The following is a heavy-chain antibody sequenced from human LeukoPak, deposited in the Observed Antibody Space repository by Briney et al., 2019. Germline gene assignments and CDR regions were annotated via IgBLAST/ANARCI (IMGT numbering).Heavy chain of an antibody. J-gene: IGHJ4*02. Sequence: GGSLRLSCAASGFTFDDYAMHWVRQAPGKGLEWVSGISWNSGSIGYADSVKGRFTISRDNAKNSLYLQMNSLRAEDTASYYCAKAGAYGDYLTALLDYWGQGTLVTVSS. D-gene: IGHD4-17*01. CDR2: ISWNSGSI. CDR1: GFTFDDYA. V-gene: IGHV3-9*01. CDR3: AKAGAYGDYLTALLDY.